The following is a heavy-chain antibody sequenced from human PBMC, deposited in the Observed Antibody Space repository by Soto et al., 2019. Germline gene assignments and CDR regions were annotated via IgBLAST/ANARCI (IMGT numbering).Heavy chain of an antibody. V-gene: IGHV3-15*01. CDR3: TTDTWGYCSSTSCYSIDY. Sequence: GGSLRLSCAASGFTFSNAWMSWVRQAPGKGLEWVGRIKSKTDGGTADYAAPVKGRFTISRDDSKNTLYLQMNSLKTEDTAVYYCTTDTWGYCSSTSCYSIDYWGQGTLVTVSS. CDR1: GFTFSNAW. D-gene: IGHD2-2*01. CDR2: IKSKTDGGTA. J-gene: IGHJ4*02.